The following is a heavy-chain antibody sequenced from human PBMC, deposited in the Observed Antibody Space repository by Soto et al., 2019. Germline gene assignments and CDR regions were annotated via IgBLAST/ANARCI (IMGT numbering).Heavy chain of an antibody. Sequence: PSETLSLTCTVSGGSISSSSYYWGWIRQPPGKGLEWIGSIYYSGSTYYNPSLKSRVTISVDTSKNQFSLKLSSVTAADTAVYYCARDGHSSSWQSPFDYWGQGTLVTVSS. V-gene: IGHV4-39*01. CDR1: GGSISSSSYY. D-gene: IGHD6-13*01. CDR2: IYYSGST. J-gene: IGHJ4*02. CDR3: ARDGHSSSWQSPFDY.